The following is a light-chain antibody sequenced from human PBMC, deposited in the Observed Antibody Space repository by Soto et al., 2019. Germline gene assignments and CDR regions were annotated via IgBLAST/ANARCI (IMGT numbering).Light chain of an antibody. V-gene: IGKV3-11*01. CDR3: QQRSNWPLT. CDR2: DAS. CDR1: QSVSSD. Sequence: EIVLTQSPATLSLSPGERGTLSCRASQSVSSDLAWYQQKPGQAPRLLIYDASNRATGIPARFSGSGSGTDFTLTISSLEPEDFALYYCQQRSNWPLTFGGGTKVDIK. J-gene: IGKJ4*01.